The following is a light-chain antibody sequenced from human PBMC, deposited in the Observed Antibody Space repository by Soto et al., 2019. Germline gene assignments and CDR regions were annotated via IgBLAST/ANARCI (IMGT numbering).Light chain of an antibody. V-gene: IGKV1-39*01. CDR1: QNIDSY. Sequence: DIQMTQFPSSLSASVGDRVTITCRASQNIDSYLNWYQQRPGKAPKLLIHDASSLQSGVPSRFSGSGSGTDFALTINSLQPEDFATIYCQQTYSTPWTFGQGTKVEIK. CDR2: DAS. J-gene: IGKJ1*01. CDR3: QQTYSTPWT.